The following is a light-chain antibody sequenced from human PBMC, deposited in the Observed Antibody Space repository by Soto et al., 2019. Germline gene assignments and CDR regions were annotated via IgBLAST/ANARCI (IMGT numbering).Light chain of an antibody. Sequence: EISMTQFPAILSASPGGGATLSCRAAQDVTTNFAWYQLRRGQHPRLLIYDISTRATGVPARFSGSGSGTEFNLTISGLQSEDFALYLCQQYNNWPFSFGPGTRLEIK. CDR3: QQYNNWPFS. V-gene: IGKV3-15*01. CDR2: DIS. J-gene: IGKJ5*01. CDR1: QDVTTN.